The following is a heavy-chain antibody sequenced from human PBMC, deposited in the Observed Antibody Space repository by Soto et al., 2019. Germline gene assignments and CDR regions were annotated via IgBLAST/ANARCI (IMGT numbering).Heavy chain of an antibody. CDR3: ATDHGSSWYEIDY. CDR1: GFTFSNYA. Sequence: EVPLLESGGGLVQPGGSLRLSCAASGFTFSNYAVTWVRQAPGKGLEWVSTISGSGGSTYYADSVKGRFTISRDNSNDKLYQQMNSLRTEFTAVYYCATDHGSSWYEIDYWGQGTLVAVSA. J-gene: IGHJ4*02. CDR2: ISGSGGST. V-gene: IGHV3-23*01. D-gene: IGHD6-13*01.